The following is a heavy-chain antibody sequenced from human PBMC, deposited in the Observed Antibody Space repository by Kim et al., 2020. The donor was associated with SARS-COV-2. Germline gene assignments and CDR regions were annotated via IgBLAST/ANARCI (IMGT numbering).Heavy chain of an antibody. CDR1: GGSFSGYY. D-gene: IGHD3-10*01. V-gene: IGHV4-34*01. Sequence: SETLSLTCAVYGGSFSGYYWSWIRQPPGKGLEWIGEINHSGSTNYNPSLKSRVTISVDTSKNQFSLKLSSVTAADTAVYYCASGGLSVWRVIIRRAGMDVWGRGTTVTVSS. CDR3: ASGGLSVWRVIIRRAGMDV. CDR2: INHSGST. J-gene: IGHJ6*02.